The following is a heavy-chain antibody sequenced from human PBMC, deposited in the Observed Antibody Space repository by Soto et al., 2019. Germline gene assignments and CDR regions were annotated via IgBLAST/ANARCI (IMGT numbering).Heavy chain of an antibody. CDR2: ISYDGSNK. V-gene: IGHV3-30-3*01. J-gene: IGHJ6*02. CDR3: ARGSSDIVVVPAAHAGYYYGMDV. Sequence: QVQLVESGGGVVQPGRSLRLSYAASGFTFSSYAMHWVRQAPGKGLEWVAVISYDGSNKYYADSVKGRFTISRDNSKNTLYLQMNSLRAEDTAVYYCARGSSDIVVVPAAHAGYYYGMDVWGQGTTVTVSS. D-gene: IGHD2-2*01. CDR1: GFTFSSYA.